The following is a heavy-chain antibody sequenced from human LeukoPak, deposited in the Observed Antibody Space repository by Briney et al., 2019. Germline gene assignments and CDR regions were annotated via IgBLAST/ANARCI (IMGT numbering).Heavy chain of an antibody. CDR2: IYHSGST. V-gene: IGHV4-30-2*01. CDR1: GGSISSGGYS. D-gene: IGHD3-10*01. Sequence: SETLSLTCAVSGGSISSGGYSWSWIRRPPGKGLEWIGYIYHSGSTYYNPSLKSRVTISVDRSKNQFSLKLSSVTAADTAVYYCARGITMVRGVPNWFDPWGQGTLVTVSS. J-gene: IGHJ5*02. CDR3: ARGITMVRGVPNWFDP.